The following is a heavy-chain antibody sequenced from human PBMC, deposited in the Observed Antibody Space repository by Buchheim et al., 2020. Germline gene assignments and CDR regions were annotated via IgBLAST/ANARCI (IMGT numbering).Heavy chain of an antibody. Sequence: QVQLVQSGAEVKKPGASVKVSCKASGYTFTSYYMHWVRQAPGQGLEWMGIINPSGGSTSYAQKFQGRVTMTRATSTSPVYMELSSLRSEDTAVYYCARDHPPYYYGSGSAYNWFDPWGQGTL. CDR1: GYTFTSYY. CDR2: INPSGGST. J-gene: IGHJ5*02. V-gene: IGHV1-46*01. CDR3: ARDHPPYYYGSGSAYNWFDP. D-gene: IGHD3-10*01.